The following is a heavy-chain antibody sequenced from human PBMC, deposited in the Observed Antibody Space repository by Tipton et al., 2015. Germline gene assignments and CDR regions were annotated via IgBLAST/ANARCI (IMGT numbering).Heavy chain of an antibody. CDR1: GGSISNDY. J-gene: IGHJ1*01. CDR3: ARASIIQGYYHDSSRYYLFNS. V-gene: IGHV4-59*01. CDR2: MHHNGDA. Sequence: TLSLTCTVSGGSISNDYWTWIRQPPGKGLEWLASMHHNGDAYYNPSLGSRATLALDTSKNQFSLKLSSVIAADTAVYYCARASIIQGYYHDSSRYYLFNSWGQGTLVTVSS. D-gene: IGHD3-22*01.